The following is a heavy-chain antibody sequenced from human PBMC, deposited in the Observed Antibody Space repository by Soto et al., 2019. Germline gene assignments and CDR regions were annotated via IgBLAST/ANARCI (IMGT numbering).Heavy chain of an antibody. D-gene: IGHD3-22*01. V-gene: IGHV3-30*18. CDR3: AKDTYYHDSSGYYVFDY. J-gene: IGHJ4*02. Sequence: QGQLVESGGGVVQPGRSLRLSCAASGLIFSSYGMHWVRQAPGKGLEWLAVISYDGTNKNYADSVKGRFTISRDNSKNPLYLQMNSLRPDDTAVYYCAKDTYYHDSSGYYVFDYRGQGTLVTVSS. CDR1: GLIFSSYG. CDR2: ISYDGTNK.